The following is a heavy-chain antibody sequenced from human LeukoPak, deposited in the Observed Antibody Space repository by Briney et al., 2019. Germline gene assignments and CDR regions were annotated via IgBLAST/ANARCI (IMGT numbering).Heavy chain of an antibody. V-gene: IGHV3-23*01. CDR1: GFISNNFG. CDR3: AKGSSGYFADL. J-gene: IGHJ5*02. Sequence: GGSLRLSCTASGFISNNFGLMWVRQAPGKGLEWVSALSNDGGGTTYADFVKGRFTISRDNSKNTLFLQMNSLRAEDTALYYCAKGSSGYFADLWGQGTLVTVSS. CDR2: LSNDGGGT. D-gene: IGHD3-22*01.